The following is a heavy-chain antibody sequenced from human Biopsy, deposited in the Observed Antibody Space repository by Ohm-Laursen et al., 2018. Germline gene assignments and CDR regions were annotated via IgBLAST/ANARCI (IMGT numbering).Heavy chain of an antibody. V-gene: IGHV4-59*01. CDR3: ARTPRDSFWSGSYKRGLWFDP. J-gene: IGHJ5*02. Sequence: SETLSLTCCVSGGSIISYYWTWIRQPPGKGLEWIGHVYNGGITNYNPSLESRVTISKDTSKNQFPLQVNSVTAADTAVYYCARTPRDSFWSGSYKRGLWFDPWGQGTLVIVSS. D-gene: IGHD3-3*01. CDR1: GGSIISYY. CDR2: VYNGGIT.